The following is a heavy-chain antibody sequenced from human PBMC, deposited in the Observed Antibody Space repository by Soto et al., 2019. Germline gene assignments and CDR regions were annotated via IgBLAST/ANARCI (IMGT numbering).Heavy chain of an antibody. Sequence: ASVKVSCKASGYTFTNYAMHWVRQAPGQRLEWMGWINAGNGNTKYSQKFQGRVTITRDISTSTAYMELSSLRSEDTAVYYCAAADDSGDLRRFDYWGQGTLVPVSS. CDR2: INAGNGNT. CDR1: GYTFTNYA. J-gene: IGHJ4*02. D-gene: IGHD4-17*01. CDR3: AAADDSGDLRRFDY. V-gene: IGHV1-3*01.